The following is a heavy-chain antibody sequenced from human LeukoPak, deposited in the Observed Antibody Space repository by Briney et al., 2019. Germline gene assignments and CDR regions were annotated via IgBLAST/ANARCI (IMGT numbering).Heavy chain of an antibody. Sequence: PGGSLRLSCAASGFTVSSNYMSWVRQAPGKGLEWVSVIYSGGSTYYADSVKGRFTISRDNFKNTLYLQMNSLRAEDTAVYYCAGTVPQDRSSGWLYFDYWGQGTLVTVSS. CDR3: AGTVPQDRSSGWLYFDY. CDR2: IYSGGST. D-gene: IGHD6-19*01. CDR1: GFTVSSNY. J-gene: IGHJ4*02. V-gene: IGHV3-53*01.